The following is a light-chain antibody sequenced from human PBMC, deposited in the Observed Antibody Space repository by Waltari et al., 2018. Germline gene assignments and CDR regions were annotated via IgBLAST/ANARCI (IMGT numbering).Light chain of an antibody. CDR2: TNN. Sequence: QSVLTQPPSASGTPGQRVTISCSGSSSNIGSYYVNWYQQLPRTAPKLLSYTNNQRPSGVPDLFTGAKSGTSASLAISGLRSEDEADYYGAAWDDSLSGVLFGGGTKLTVL. CDR1: SSNIGSYY. V-gene: IGLV1-47*01. CDR3: AAWDDSLSGVL. J-gene: IGLJ2*01.